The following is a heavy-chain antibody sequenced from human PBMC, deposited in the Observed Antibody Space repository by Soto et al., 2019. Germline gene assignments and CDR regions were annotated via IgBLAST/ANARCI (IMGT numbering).Heavy chain of an antibody. CDR3: TRIYCATTSCFINGMDV. Sequence: SETLYLTCAVSGHRITNGYHCGCFRQPPANELEWIGTISLSRDTIYNPSLKTLVTISLVMAKNRLSLVLSAVTAADTATYYCTRIYCATTSCFINGMDVWGQGTTVT. CDR1: GHRITNGYH. V-gene: IGHV4-38-2*01. D-gene: IGHD2-2*01. CDR2: ISLSRDT. J-gene: IGHJ6*02.